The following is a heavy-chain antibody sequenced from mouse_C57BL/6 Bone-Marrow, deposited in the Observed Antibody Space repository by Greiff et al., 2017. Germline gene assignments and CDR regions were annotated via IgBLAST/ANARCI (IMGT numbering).Heavy chain of an antibody. CDR2: INPYNGGT. D-gene: IGHD1-1*01. Sequence: EVQLVESGPVLVKPGASVKMSCKASGYTFTDYYMNWVKQSHGKSLEWIGVINPYNGGTSYNQKFKGKATLTVDKSSSTAYMELNSLTSEDAAVYYCAREYYYSSSYEFADWGTGTLVTVSA. CDR1: GYTFTDYY. J-gene: IGHJ3*01. V-gene: IGHV1-19*01. CDR3: AREYYYSSSYEFAD.